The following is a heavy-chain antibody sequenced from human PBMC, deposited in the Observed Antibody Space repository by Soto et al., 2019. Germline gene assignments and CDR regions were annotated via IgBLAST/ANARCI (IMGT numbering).Heavy chain of an antibody. V-gene: IGHV3-23*01. CDR1: GFPFSSYC. D-gene: IGHD5-18*01. J-gene: IGHJ6*02. CDR3: AKGIPDTGGYYYYSMDV. CDR2: ISGSGGIT. Sequence: GGSLRLSRAASGFPFSSYCMCWVRQAPGKGLDWVSVISGSGGITYSADSVKGRFTISRDNSKNILYLQMNSLRAEDTAVYYCAKGIPDTGGYYYYSMDVWGQGTAVTVSS.